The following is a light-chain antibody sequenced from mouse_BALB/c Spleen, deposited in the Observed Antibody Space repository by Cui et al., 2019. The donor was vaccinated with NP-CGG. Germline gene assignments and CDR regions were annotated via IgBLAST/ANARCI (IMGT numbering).Light chain of an antibody. CDR2: GTN. CDR1: TGAVTTSNY. CDR3: ALWYSNHWV. J-gene: IGLJ1*01. V-gene: IGLV1*01. Sequence: QAVVTQESALTTSPGETVTLTCRSSTGAVTTSNYANWVQEKPDHLFTGLIGGTNNRAPGVPSRFFGSLIGEKAALTNTGAQTEDEAIYFCALWYSNHWVFGGGTKLTVL.